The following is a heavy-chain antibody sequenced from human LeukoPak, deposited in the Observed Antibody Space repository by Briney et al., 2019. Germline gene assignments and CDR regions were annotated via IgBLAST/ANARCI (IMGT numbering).Heavy chain of an antibody. CDR3: ARGSYSDYGGTLYNY. CDR1: GYTFTSYD. CDR2: MNPNSGNT. D-gene: IGHD4-23*01. V-gene: IGHV1-8*02. J-gene: IGHJ4*02. Sequence: GASVKVSCKASGYTFTSYDINWVRQATGQGLEWMGWMNPNSGNTGYAQKFQGRVTMTRNTSISTAYMELSSLRSEDTAVYYCARGSYSDYGGTLYNYWGQGTLVTVSS.